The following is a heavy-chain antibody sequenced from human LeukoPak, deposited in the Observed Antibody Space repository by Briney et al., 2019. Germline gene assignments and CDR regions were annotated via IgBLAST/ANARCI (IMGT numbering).Heavy chain of an antibody. CDR1: GASISSGSNS. D-gene: IGHD1-26*01. CDR3: ARGVGAYYMDV. Sequence: SETMSLTCTVSGASISSGSNSWGWIRQPAGKGLEWIGRINTSGTTNYNPSLKSRVTMSIDTSKNQFSLKLSSVTAADTAVYYCARGVGAYYMDVWGKGTTVTISS. J-gene: IGHJ6*03. CDR2: INTSGTT. V-gene: IGHV4-61*02.